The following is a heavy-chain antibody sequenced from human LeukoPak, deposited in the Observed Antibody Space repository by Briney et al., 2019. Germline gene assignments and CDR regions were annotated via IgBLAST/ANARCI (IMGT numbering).Heavy chain of an antibody. V-gene: IGHV4-34*01. J-gene: IGHJ4*02. CDR3: ARVHRGKGIDY. D-gene: IGHD3-10*01. CDR2: INHSGST. Sequence: SETLSLTCAVYGGSFSGYYWSWIRQPPGKGLEWIGEINHSGSTNYNPSLKSRVTISVDTSQNQFSLKLTSMTAADTAIYYCARVHRGKGIDYWGQGTLVTVSS. CDR1: GGSFSGYY.